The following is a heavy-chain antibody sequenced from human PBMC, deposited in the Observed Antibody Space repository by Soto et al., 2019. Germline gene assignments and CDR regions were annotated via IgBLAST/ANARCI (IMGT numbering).Heavy chain of an antibody. V-gene: IGHV4-59*01. CDR1: GGSISSYY. J-gene: IGHJ5*02. CDR3: ARDGGTSGYDSGWFDP. CDR2: IYYSGST. D-gene: IGHD5-12*01. Sequence: SETLSLTCTVSGGSISSYYWSWIRQPPGKGLEWIGYIYYSGSTNYNPSLKSRVTISVDTSKNQFSPKLSSVTAADTAVYYCARDGGTSGYDSGWFDPWGQGTLVTVSS.